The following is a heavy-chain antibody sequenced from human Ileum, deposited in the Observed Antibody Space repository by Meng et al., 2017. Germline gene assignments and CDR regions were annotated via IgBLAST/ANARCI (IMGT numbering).Heavy chain of an antibody. CDR2: ISYDGSNK. D-gene: IGHD5-18*01. V-gene: IGHV3-30*04. CDR3: ASGYVDTAMVTFDY. CDR1: GFTFSSYA. J-gene: IGHJ4*02. Sequence: GESLKISCAASGFTFSSYAMHWVRQAPGKGLEWVAVISYDGSNKYYADSVKGRFTISRDNSKNTLYLQMNSLRAEDTAVYYCASGYVDTAMVTFDYWGQGTLVTVSS.